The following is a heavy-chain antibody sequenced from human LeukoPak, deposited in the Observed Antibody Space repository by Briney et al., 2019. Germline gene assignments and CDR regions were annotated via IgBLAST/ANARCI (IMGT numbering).Heavy chain of an antibody. D-gene: IGHD2-8*01. CDR3: ARGGYCSNVVCYTSRSLDY. V-gene: IGHV3-11*01. CDR1: GITFSDYY. J-gene: IGHJ4*02. Sequence: PRGSLRLSCVASGITFSDYYTNWIRQAPGKGLEWVSYISGSGSTKYYADSVEGRFTISRDNAKNSLYLQTNSLRAEDTAVYYCARGGYCSNVVCYTSRSLDYWGQGTLVTVSS. CDR2: ISGSGSTK.